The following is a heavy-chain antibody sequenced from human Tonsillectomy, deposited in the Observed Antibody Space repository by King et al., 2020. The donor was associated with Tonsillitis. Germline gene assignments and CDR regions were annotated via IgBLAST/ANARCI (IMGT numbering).Heavy chain of an antibody. CDR2: IYHSGIT. CDR3: ARDPRFDP. V-gene: IGHV4-38-2*02. J-gene: IGHJ5*02. Sequence: QLQEPGPGLVKPSETLSLTCAVSGYSISSGHFWGWIRQPPGKGLEWIGSIYHSGITYYNPSLKSRVSISVDTSNNHFSLRLSSLTAADTAVYYCARDPRFDPWGHGTLVTVSS. CDR1: GYSISSGHF.